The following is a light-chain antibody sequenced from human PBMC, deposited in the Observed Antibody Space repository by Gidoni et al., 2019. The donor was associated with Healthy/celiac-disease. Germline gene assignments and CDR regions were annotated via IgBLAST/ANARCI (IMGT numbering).Light chain of an antibody. CDR2: GNS. V-gene: IGLV1-40*01. CDR1: SSNIGAGYD. J-gene: IGLJ2*01. CDR3: QSYDSSLSAVV. Sequence: QSVLTQPPSVSGPPGQRVTISCTGSSSNIGAGYDVHWYQQLPGTAPKPLIYGNSNRPSGVPDRFSGSKSGTSASLAITGLQAEDEADYYCQSYDSSLSAVVFGGGTKLTVL.